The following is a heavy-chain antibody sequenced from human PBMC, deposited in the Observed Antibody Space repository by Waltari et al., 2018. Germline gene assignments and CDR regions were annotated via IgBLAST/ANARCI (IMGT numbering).Heavy chain of an antibody. V-gene: IGHV4-38-2*01. J-gene: IGHJ4*02. CDR3: ARSSVPAATAFDY. D-gene: IGHD2-2*01. CDR1: GYSISSGYY. CDR2: IYHSGST. Sequence: QVQLQESGPGLVKPSETLSLTCAVSGYSISSGYYWGWIRQPPGKGLEWIGIIYHSGSTYYNPSLKSRVTISVDTSKNQFSLKLSSVTAADTAVYYCARSSVPAATAFDYWGQGTLVTVSS.